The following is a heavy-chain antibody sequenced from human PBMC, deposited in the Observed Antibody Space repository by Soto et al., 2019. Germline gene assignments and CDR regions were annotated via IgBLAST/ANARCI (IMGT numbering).Heavy chain of an antibody. CDR1: GFTFSSYA. CDR3: AKGERDTAMVPYYYYGMDV. D-gene: IGHD5-18*01. Sequence: GGSLRLSCAASGFTFSSYAMSWVRQAPGKGLEWVSAISGSGGSTYYADSVKGRFTISRDNSKNTLYLQMNSLRAEDTAVYYCAKGERDTAMVPYYYYGMDVWGQGTTVTVSS. J-gene: IGHJ6*02. CDR2: ISGSGGST. V-gene: IGHV3-23*01.